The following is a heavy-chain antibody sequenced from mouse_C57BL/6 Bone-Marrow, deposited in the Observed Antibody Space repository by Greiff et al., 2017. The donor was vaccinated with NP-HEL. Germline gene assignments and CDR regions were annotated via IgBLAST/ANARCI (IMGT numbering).Heavy chain of an antibody. CDR3: TRLLLYYYAMDY. V-gene: IGHV6-6*01. D-gene: IGHD2-1*01. Sequence: EVKLMESGGGLVQPGGSMKLSCAASGFTFSDAWMDWVRQSPEKGLEWVAEIRNKANNHATYYAESVKGRFTISRDDSKSSVYLQMNSLRAEDTGIYFCTRLLLYYYAMDYWGQGTSVTVSS. J-gene: IGHJ4*01. CDR2: IRNKANNHAT. CDR1: GFTFSDAW.